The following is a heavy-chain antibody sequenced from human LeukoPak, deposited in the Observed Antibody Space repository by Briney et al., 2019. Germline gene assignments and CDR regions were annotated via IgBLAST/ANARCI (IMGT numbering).Heavy chain of an antibody. J-gene: IGHJ6*02. CDR1: GYSISSGYY. V-gene: IGHV4-38-2*02. CDR3: ARHCSGDNCYFYGMDV. D-gene: IGHD2-15*01. Sequence: SETLSLTCTVSGYSISSGYYWGWIRQPPGKGLEWIGSIYHSGSTYYNPSLKSRVTISVDTSKNQFSLKLSSVTAADTAVYYCARHCSGDNCYFYGMDVWGQGTTVTVSS. CDR2: IYHSGST.